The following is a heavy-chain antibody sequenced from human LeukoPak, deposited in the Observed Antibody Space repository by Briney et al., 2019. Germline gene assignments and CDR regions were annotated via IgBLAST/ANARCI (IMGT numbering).Heavy chain of an antibody. D-gene: IGHD3-10*01. CDR3: ARILLWFGELYDY. J-gene: IGHJ4*02. CDR1: GFTFSSYE. Sequence: GSLRLSCAASGFTFSSYEMNWVRQAPGKGLEWVSYISSSGSTIYYADSVKGRFTISRGNAKNSLYLQMNSLRAEDTAVYYCARILLWFGELYDYWGQGTLVTVSS. V-gene: IGHV3-48*03. CDR2: ISSSGSTI.